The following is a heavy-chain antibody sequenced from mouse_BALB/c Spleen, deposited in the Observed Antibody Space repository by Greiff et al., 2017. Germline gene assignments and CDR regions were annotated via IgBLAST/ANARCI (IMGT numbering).Heavy chain of an antibody. CDR1: GFTFSSFG. CDR2: ISSGSSTI. V-gene: IGHV5-17*02. Sequence: EVQRVESGGGLVQPGGSRKLSCAASGFTFSSFGMHWVRQAPEKGLEWVAYISSGSSTIYYADTVKGRFTISRDNPKNTLFLQMTSLRSEDTAMYYCARSGYYGRGYYFDYWGQGTTLTVSS. D-gene: IGHD1-1*01. CDR3: ARSGYYGRGYYFDY. J-gene: IGHJ2*01.